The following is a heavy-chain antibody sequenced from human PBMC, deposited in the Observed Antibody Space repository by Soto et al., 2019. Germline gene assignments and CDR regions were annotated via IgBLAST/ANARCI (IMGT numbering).Heavy chain of an antibody. Sequence: EVQLVESGGGLVKPGGSLRLSCAASGFTFSSYSMNWVRXXPXXXXEWVSSISSSSSYIYYADSVKGRFTISRDNAKNSLYLQXXXXXXXXXXXXXXXXXXXXXXXXXXYWGQGTLVTVSS. J-gene: IGHJ4*02. V-gene: IGHV3-21*01. CDR1: GFTFSSYS. CDR2: ISSSSSYI. CDR3: XXXXXXXXXXXXY.